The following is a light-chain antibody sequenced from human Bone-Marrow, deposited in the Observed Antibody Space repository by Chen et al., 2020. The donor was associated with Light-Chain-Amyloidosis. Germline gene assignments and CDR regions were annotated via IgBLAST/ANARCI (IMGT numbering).Light chain of an antibody. V-gene: IGLV2-14*01. CDR1: SSDVGRYNY. Sequence: QSALTQPASVSGSPGQSITISCTGTSSDVGRYNYVSWYQHHPGKAPKLMICKVSNRPSGVSDRFSGSKSGNTASLTISGLQAEDEADYYCSSFTSSTTWVFGGGTKLTVL. CDR2: KVS. J-gene: IGLJ3*02. CDR3: SSFTSSTTWV.